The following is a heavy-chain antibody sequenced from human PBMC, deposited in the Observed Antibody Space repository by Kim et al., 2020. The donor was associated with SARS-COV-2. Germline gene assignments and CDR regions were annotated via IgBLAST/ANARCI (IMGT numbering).Heavy chain of an antibody. D-gene: IGHD6-19*01. V-gene: IGHV4-39*07. Sequence: LQSRVTISVDTSKNQCSRKLSSVTAADTAVYYCARAGGSGWFGGGTGFDPWGQGTLVTVSS. CDR3: ARAGGSGWFGGGTGFDP. J-gene: IGHJ5*02.